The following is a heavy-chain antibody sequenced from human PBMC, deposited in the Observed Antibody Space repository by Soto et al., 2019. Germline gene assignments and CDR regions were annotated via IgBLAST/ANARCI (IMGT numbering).Heavy chain of an antibody. CDR3: ARGGCSGGSCKLDY. CDR2: IIPILGIA. Sequence: SVKLSCKASGGTFSSYTISWVRQAPGQGLEWMGRIIPILGIANYAQKFQGRVTITADKSTSTAYMELSSLRSEDTAVYYCARGGCSGGSCKLDYWGQGTLVTVSS. CDR1: GGTFSSYT. D-gene: IGHD2-15*01. J-gene: IGHJ4*02. V-gene: IGHV1-69*02.